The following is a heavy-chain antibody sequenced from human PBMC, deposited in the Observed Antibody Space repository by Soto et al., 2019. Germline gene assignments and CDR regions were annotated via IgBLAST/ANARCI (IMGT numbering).Heavy chain of an antibody. CDR1: GFSLTTTGVG. Sequence: QIALQESGPPVVKPTQTLTLTCTFSGFSLTTTGVGVGWIRHAPGKALEWLAMVYWNDERRYSPSLKSRPTIAQDTSKNQVVLTMTYMDPVDTATYFCAHYDSSGYFSHFDSWGQGTLVTVSS. J-gene: IGHJ4*02. V-gene: IGHV2-5*01. D-gene: IGHD3-22*01. CDR3: AHYDSSGYFSHFDS. CDR2: VYWNDER.